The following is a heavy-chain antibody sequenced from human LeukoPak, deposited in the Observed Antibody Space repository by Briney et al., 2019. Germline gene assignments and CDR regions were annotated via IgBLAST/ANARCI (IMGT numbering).Heavy chain of an antibody. V-gene: IGHV1-8*01. CDR1: GYTFTSYD. CDR2: MNPNSGNT. Sequence: ASVKVSCKASGYTFTSYDINWVRQATGQGLEWMGWMNPNSGNTGYAQKFQGRVTMTRNTSISTAYMELSSLRSEDTAVYYCARHLSMVRGVIVDYWGQGTLVSVSS. CDR3: ARHLSMVRGVIVDY. D-gene: IGHD3-10*01. J-gene: IGHJ4*02.